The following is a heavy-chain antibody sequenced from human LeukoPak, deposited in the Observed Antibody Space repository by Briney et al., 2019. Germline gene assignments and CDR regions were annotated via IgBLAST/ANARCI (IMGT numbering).Heavy chain of an antibody. Sequence: QPGGSLRLSCAASGFTFSSKWMSWVRQAPGKGLEWVGNIQPDGSEGYPVDSAKGRFTISRDNARNSLFLQMNSLRVEDTAVYYCASQSFAKFDPWGQGTLVIVSS. J-gene: IGHJ5*02. CDR3: ASQSFAKFDP. CDR1: GFTFSSKW. V-gene: IGHV3-7*01. CDR2: IQPDGSEG. D-gene: IGHD3-16*01.